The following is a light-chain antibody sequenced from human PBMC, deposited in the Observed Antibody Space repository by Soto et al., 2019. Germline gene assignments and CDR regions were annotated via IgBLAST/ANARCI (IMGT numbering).Light chain of an antibody. CDR1: SSDIGSYNL. V-gene: IGLV2-23*01. Sequence: QSALTQPASVSASPGQSITISCTGTSSDIGSYNLVSWYQKHPDKAPGLIIYEDNKRPSGVPSRFSGSKSASTASLTISGLQAEDEADYYCCSYVASNNNFVFGTGTKVTVL. J-gene: IGLJ1*01. CDR3: CSYVASNNNFV. CDR2: EDN.